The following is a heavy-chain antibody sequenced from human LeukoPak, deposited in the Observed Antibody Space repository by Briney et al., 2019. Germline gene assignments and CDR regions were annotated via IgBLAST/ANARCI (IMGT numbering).Heavy chain of an antibody. Sequence: ASMKVSCKASGYTFTSYAMHWVRQAPGQRLEWMGWINAGNGNTKYSQKFQGRVTITRDTSASTAYMELSSLRSEDTAVYYCARRELLLDFDYWGQGTLATVSS. CDR1: GYTFTSYA. CDR2: INAGNGNT. D-gene: IGHD1-26*01. V-gene: IGHV1-3*01. J-gene: IGHJ4*02. CDR3: ARRELLLDFDY.